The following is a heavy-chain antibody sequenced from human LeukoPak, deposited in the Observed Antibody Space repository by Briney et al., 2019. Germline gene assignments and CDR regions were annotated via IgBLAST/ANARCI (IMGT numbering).Heavy chain of an antibody. CDR3: ARRNYDFWSGYRIPGWFDP. J-gene: IGHJ5*02. D-gene: IGHD3-3*01. Sequence: PSETLSLTCTVPGGSISSYYWSWIRQPPGKGLEWIGYIYYSGSTNYNPSLKSRVTISVDTSKNQFSLKLSSVTAADTAVYYCARRNYDFWSGYRIPGWFDPWGQGTLVTVSS. CDR1: GGSISSYY. V-gene: IGHV4-59*01. CDR2: IYYSGST.